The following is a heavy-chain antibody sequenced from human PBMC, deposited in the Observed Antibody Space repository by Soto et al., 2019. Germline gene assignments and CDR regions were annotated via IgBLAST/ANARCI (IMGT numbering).Heavy chain of an antibody. Sequence: GSLRLSCAASGFTFSSYGMHWVRQAPGKGLVWVSRVNSDGSSTSYADSVKGRFTISRDNSKNTLYLQMNSLRAEDTAVYYCATSSYYYDSSGYYPGDYWGQGTLVTVSS. CDR2: VNSDGSST. CDR3: ATSSYYYDSSGYYPGDY. J-gene: IGHJ4*02. V-gene: IGHV3-74*01. D-gene: IGHD3-22*01. CDR1: GFTFSSYG.